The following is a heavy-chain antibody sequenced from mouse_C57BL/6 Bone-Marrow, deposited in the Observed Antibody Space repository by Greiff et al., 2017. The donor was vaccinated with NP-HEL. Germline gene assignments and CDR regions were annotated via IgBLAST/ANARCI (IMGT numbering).Heavy chain of an antibody. CDR2: INPNNGGT. V-gene: IGHV1-26*01. Sequence: EVQLQQSGPELVKPGASVKISCKASGYTFTDYYMNWVKQSHGKSLEWIGDINPNNGGTSYNQKFKGKATLTVDKSSSTAYMELRSLTSEDSAVYYCAIGLRRWGQGTTLTVSS. J-gene: IGHJ2*01. CDR3: AIGLRR. CDR1: GYTFTDYY. D-gene: IGHD2-4*01.